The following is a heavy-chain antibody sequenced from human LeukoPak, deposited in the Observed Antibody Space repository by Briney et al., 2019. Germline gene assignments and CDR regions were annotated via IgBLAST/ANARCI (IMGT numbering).Heavy chain of an antibody. V-gene: IGHV3-23*01. CDR2: ISGTGGTI. J-gene: IGHJ5*02. CDR1: GFTFSNFA. Sequence: GGSLRLSCAASGFTFSNFAMNWVRQAPGKGLEWVSFISGTGGTIYYADSAKGRFTISRDSSENTLYLQMNSPRVEDTAIYYCSKELDGFNHGSWGQGTLVTVSS. CDR3: SKELDGFNHGS. D-gene: IGHD5-24*01.